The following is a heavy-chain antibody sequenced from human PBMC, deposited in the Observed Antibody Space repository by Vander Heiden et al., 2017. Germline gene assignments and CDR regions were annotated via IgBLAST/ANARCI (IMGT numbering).Heavy chain of an antibody. CDR1: GFTFSNAW. CDR3: TTMTPLRWFPKRRFDP. D-gene: IGHD3-10*01. J-gene: IGHJ5*02. CDR2: IKSKTDGGTT. Sequence: EVQLVESGGGLVKPGGSLRLSCAASGFTFSNAWMNWVRQAPGKGLEWVGRIKSKTDGGTTDYAAPVKGRFTISRDDSKNTLYLKMNSMKTEETAVYYCTTMTPLRWFPKRRFDPWGQGTLVTVSS. V-gene: IGHV3-15*07.